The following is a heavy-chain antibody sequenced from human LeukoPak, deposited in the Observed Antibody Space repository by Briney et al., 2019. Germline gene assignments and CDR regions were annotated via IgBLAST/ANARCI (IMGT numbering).Heavy chain of an antibody. Sequence: GSLRLSCAASGFTFSSYWMHWVRQAPGKGLAWVSRINSDGSSTSYADSVKGRFTISRDNAKNTLYLQMNSLRAEDTAVYYCAKEADCSSTSCYTYYFDYWGQGTLVTVSS. J-gene: IGHJ4*02. CDR1: GFTFSSYW. CDR3: AKEADCSSTSCYTYYFDY. D-gene: IGHD2-2*01. V-gene: IGHV3-74*01. CDR2: INSDGSST.